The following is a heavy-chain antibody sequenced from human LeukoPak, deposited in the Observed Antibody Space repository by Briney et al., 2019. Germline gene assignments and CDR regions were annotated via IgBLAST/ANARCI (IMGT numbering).Heavy chain of an antibody. V-gene: IGHV3-30*02. J-gene: IGHJ1*01. CDR3: ARGGKRALAGTRSPQYFQH. CDR1: GFTFSSYG. Sequence: AGGSLRLSCAASGFTFSSYGMHWVRQAPGKGLEWVAFIRYDGGNKYYADSVKGRFTISRDNSKNTLYLQMNSLRAEDTAVYYCARGGKRALAGTRSPQYFQHWGQGTLVTVSS. CDR2: IRYDGGNK. D-gene: IGHD6-19*01.